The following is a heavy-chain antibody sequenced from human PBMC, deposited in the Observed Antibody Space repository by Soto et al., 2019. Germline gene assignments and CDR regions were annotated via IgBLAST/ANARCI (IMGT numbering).Heavy chain of an antibody. Sequence: PGGSLRLSCAASGFTVSSSYMSWVRQAPGKGLEWVSVIYSGGSTYYADSVKGRFTISRDNSKNTLYLQMNSLRAEDTAVYYCARGAAAADPFDYWGQGTLVTVSS. V-gene: IGHV3-53*01. CDR1: GFTVSSSY. CDR3: ARGAAAADPFDY. CDR2: IYSGGST. J-gene: IGHJ4*02. D-gene: IGHD6-13*01.